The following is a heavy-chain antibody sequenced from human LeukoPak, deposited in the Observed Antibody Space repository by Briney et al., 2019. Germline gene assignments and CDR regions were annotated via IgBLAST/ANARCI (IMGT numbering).Heavy chain of an antibody. CDR2: ISSRSNFI. CDR3: ARLYCSSTSCYANDY. Sequence: ETLSLTCAVYIDSFTNYYWNWIRQTPGKGLEWVSSISSRSNFIFYADSLKGRFTISRDNARNSLYLQMNSLRAEDTAVYYCARLYCSSTSCYANDYWGQGTLVTVSS. CDR1: IDSFTNYY. D-gene: IGHD2-2*01. V-gene: IGHV3-21*01. J-gene: IGHJ4*02.